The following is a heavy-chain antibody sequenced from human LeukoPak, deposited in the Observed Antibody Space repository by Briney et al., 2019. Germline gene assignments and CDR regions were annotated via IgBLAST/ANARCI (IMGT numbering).Heavy chain of an antibody. J-gene: IGHJ4*02. CDR1: GFTVSSNY. CDR2: IYSGGST. V-gene: IGHV3-53*01. D-gene: IGHD5-24*01. CDR3: ARDRDGYNPDY. Sequence: PGGSLRLSCAAPGFTVSSNYMSWVRQAPGKGLEWVSVIYSGGSTYYADSVKGRFTISRDNSKNTLYLQMNSLRAEDTAVYYCARDRDGYNPDYWGQGTLVTVSS.